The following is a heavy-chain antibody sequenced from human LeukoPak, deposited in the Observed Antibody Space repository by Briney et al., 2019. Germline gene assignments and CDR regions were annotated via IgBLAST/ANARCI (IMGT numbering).Heavy chain of an antibody. D-gene: IGHD6-19*01. CDR3: AKSPDIAVTDDFDY. CDR1: GFTFSTYA. CDR2: ISGSGANT. Sequence: GGSLRLSCSASGFTFSTYAMSWARQAPGKGLEWVSGISGSGANTYYADSVKGRFTISRDNSKNTLFLQMNSLRAEDTAVYYCAKSPDIAVTDDFDYWGQGTMVTVSS. J-gene: IGHJ4*02. V-gene: IGHV3-23*01.